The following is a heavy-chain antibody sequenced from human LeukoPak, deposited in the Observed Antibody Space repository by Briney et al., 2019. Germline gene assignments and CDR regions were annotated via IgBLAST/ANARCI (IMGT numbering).Heavy chain of an antibody. CDR2: ISSSSSTI. CDR3: ARDRTYYYGSGSYYRGYYFDY. J-gene: IGHJ4*02. Sequence: GGSPRLSCAASGFTFSSYSMNWVRQAPGKGLEWVSYISSSSSTIYYADSVKGRFTISRDNAKNSLYLQMNSLRDEDTAVYYCARDRTYYYGSGSYYRGYYFDYWGQGTLVTVSS. V-gene: IGHV3-48*02. CDR1: GFTFSSYS. D-gene: IGHD3-10*01.